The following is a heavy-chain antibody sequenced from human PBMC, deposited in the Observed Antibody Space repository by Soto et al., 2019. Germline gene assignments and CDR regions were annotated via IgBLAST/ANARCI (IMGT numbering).Heavy chain of an antibody. D-gene: IGHD5-12*01. CDR2: ISGSHGST. J-gene: IGHJ4*02. CDR3: AKGSTGRGYDLDS. CDR1: GFTFSNYA. V-gene: IGHV3-23*01. Sequence: EVQLLESGGGLVQPGGSLRLSCAASGFTFSNYAMNWVRQAPEKGLEWVSSISGSHGSTYYADSVNGRFTISRDNSKNMLYLQVNTLRVEDTAVYYCAKGSTGRGYDLDSWGQGTLVTVSS.